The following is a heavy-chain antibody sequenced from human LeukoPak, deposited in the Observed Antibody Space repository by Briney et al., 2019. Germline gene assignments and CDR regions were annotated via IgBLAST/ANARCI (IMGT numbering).Heavy chain of an antibody. Sequence: GGSLRLSCAASGFTFSSYWMHWVRQAPGKGLMWVSRINPDGSFISYADSVKGRFTISRDNAKNTLYLQMNSLRAEDTAVYYCARGYCSSTSCPLDYWGQGTLVAVSS. D-gene: IGHD2-2*01. V-gene: IGHV3-74*01. CDR3: ARGYCSSTSCPLDY. CDR2: INPDGSFI. CDR1: GFTFSSYW. J-gene: IGHJ4*02.